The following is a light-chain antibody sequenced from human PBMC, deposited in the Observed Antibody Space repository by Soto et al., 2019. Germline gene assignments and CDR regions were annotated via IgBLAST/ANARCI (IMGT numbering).Light chain of an antibody. CDR2: EVS. J-gene: IGLJ3*02. CDR3: SSYTSATTWV. V-gene: IGLV2-14*01. Sequence: QSALTQPASVSESPGQSITISCIGTSTDVGGYDHVSWYQQHPGKAPKVIISEVSNRPSGVSTRFSGSKSGNTASLTISGLQTEDEADYYCSSYTSATTWVFGGGTKL. CDR1: STDVGGYDH.